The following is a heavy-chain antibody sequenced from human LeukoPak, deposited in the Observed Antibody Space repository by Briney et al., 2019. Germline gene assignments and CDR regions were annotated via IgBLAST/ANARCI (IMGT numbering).Heavy chain of an antibody. Sequence: PGGSLRLSCAASGFTVSSNYMSWVRQAPGKGLEWVSVIYSGGSTYYADSVKGRFTISRDNSKNTLYLQMNSLRAEDTAVNYCARASDPFIAVAGISAFDIWGQGTMVTVSS. CDR3: ARASDPFIAVAGISAFDI. D-gene: IGHD6-19*01. V-gene: IGHV3-53*01. J-gene: IGHJ3*02. CDR2: IYSGGST. CDR1: GFTVSSNY.